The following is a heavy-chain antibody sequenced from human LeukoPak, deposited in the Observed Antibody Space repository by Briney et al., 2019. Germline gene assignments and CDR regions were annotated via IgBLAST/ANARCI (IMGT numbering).Heavy chain of an antibody. CDR3: AKNTIFGGVIIGIYFDY. V-gene: IGHV3-23*01. Sequence: GGSLRLSCAASGFTFSSYAMSWVRQAPGKGLEWVSAISSSGGSTYYADSVKGRFTISRDNSKNTLYLQMNSLRAEDTAVYYCAKNTIFGGVIIGIYFDYWGQGTLVTVSS. CDR1: GFTFSSYA. J-gene: IGHJ4*02. D-gene: IGHD3-3*01. CDR2: ISSSGGST.